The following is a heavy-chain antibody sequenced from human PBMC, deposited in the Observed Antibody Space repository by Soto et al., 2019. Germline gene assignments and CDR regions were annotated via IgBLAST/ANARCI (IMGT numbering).Heavy chain of an antibody. CDR3: ARDYCRGGSFSYPGFNY. CDR2: ISYDGSDK. J-gene: IGHJ4*02. D-gene: IGHD2-15*01. CDR1: GFTVSTYR. V-gene: IGHV3-30*03. Sequence: LRRSYEAFGFTVSTYRMPCVRQAPGKGMEWVAVISYDGSDKYYRDSVKGRFTISRDTSKNTLYLQMNSLRAEDRAVYYCARDYCRGGSFSYPGFNYWRLRT.